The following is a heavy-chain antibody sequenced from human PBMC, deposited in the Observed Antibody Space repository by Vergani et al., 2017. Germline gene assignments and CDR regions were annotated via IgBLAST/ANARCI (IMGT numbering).Heavy chain of an antibody. Sequence: QVQLQESGPGLVRPSQTLSLTCTVSGGSISSGSYYWSWFRQPAGKGLEWIGRFYTGGGTSYNPSLKSRVTISVDTSKNRFSQQLSSVTAADTAVYYCARDPLYSTTWPFLLLDMDVWGQGTTVTVSS. CDR2: FYTGGGT. D-gene: IGHD6-13*01. CDR3: ARDPLYSTTWPFLLLDMDV. J-gene: IGHJ6*02. V-gene: IGHV4-61*02. CDR1: GGSISSGSYY.